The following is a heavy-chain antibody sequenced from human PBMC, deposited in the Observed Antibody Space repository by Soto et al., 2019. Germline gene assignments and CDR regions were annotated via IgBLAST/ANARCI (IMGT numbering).Heavy chain of an antibody. CDR3: ARHLVGATSRGPGDYYGMDV. D-gene: IGHD1-26*01. J-gene: IGHJ6*02. Sequence: PGEALKISCKGSGYSFTSYWIGWVRQMPGKGLEWMGIIYPGDSDTRYSPSFQGQVTISADKSISTAYLQWSSLKASDTAMYYCARHLVGATSRGPGDYYGMDVWGQGTTVTVSS. CDR1: GYSFTSYW. V-gene: IGHV5-51*01. CDR2: IYPGDSDT.